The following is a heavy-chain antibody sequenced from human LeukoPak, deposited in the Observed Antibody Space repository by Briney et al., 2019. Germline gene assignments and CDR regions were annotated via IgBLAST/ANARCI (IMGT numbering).Heavy chain of an antibody. CDR3: ASLYYYGSGSYYD. V-gene: IGHV4-30-2*01. D-gene: IGHD3-10*01. CDR2: IYHSGST. J-gene: IGHJ4*02. CDR1: GGSISSGGYS. Sequence: PSETLSLTCAVSGGSISSGGYSWGWIRQPPGKGLEWIGYIYHSGSTYYNPSLKSRVTISVDRSKNQFSLKLSSVTAADTAVYYCASLYYYGSGSYYDWGQGTLVTVSS.